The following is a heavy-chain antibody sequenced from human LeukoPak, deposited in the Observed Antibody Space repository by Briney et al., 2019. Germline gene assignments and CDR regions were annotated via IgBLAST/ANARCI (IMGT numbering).Heavy chain of an antibody. CDR3: AKDLHGSGDY. V-gene: IGHV3-23*01. D-gene: IGHD3-10*01. CDR1: GFTFSSNA. Sequence: PGGSLRLSCAASGFTFSSNAMSWVRQAPGKGLEWVSGISGSGVNTYYADSVKGRFTISRDNSRNTLYLQMNSLRAEDMAVYYRAKDLHGSGDYWGQGTLVTVSS. J-gene: IGHJ4*02. CDR2: ISGSGVNT.